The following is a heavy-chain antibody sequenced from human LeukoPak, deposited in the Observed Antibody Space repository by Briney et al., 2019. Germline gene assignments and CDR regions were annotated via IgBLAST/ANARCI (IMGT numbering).Heavy chain of an antibody. Sequence: EWVSGISWNSGSLGYADSVKGRFTISRDNSKNTLYLQMNSLRAEDTAVYYCAKDRAGSSDIWGQGTMVTVSS. CDR3: AKDRAGSSDI. J-gene: IGHJ3*02. V-gene: IGHV3-9*01. D-gene: IGHD6-6*01. CDR2: ISWNSGSL.